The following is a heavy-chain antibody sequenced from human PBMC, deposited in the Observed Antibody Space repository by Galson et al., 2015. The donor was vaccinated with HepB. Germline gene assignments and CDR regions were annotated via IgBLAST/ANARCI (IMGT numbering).Heavy chain of an antibody. J-gene: IGHJ3*02. Sequence: LRLSCAASGFTFSDFYMSWIRQAPGKGLEWFSLISSSGYTIYYADSVKGRFTTSRDNAKNSLYLQMNSLRAEDTAVYYCARTYYDFWSGVDEFDIWGQGTVLTGPS. CDR1: GFTFSDFY. D-gene: IGHD3-3*01. CDR2: ISSSGYTI. CDR3: ARTYYDFWSGVDEFDI. V-gene: IGHV3-11*01.